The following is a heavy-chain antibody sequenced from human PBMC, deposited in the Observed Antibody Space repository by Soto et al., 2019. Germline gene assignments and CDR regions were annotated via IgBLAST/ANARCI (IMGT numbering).Heavy chain of an antibody. CDR2: IWYDGSNK. J-gene: IGHJ6*02. Sequence: GGSLRLSCAASGFTFSSYGMHWVRQAPGKGLEWVAVIWYDGSNKYYADSVKGRFTISRDNSKNTLYLQMNSLRAEDTAVYYCAREGPSSGWYYYYGMDVWGQGTTVTVSS. CDR1: GFTFSSYG. CDR3: AREGPSSGWYYYYGMDV. V-gene: IGHV3-33*01. D-gene: IGHD6-19*01.